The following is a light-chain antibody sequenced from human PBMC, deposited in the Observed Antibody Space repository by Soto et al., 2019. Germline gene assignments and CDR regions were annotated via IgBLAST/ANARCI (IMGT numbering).Light chain of an antibody. CDR1: SSDIGSNP. CDR3: SAWDDNIYGPV. J-gene: IGLJ2*01. CDR2: RDN. V-gene: IGLV1-44*01. Sequence: QSVLTQPPSASGTPGQRVAISCSGGSSDIGSNPVNWYLHLPGAAPKLLIYRDNQRPSGGPDRFSGSKSGTSASLTISGLQSEDEADYFCSAWDDNIYGPVFGGGTKLTVL.